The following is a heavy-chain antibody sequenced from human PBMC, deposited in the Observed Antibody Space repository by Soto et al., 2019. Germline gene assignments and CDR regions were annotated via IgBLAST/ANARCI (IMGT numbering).Heavy chain of an antibody. D-gene: IGHD6-13*01. J-gene: IGHJ4*02. V-gene: IGHV2-5*02. CDR1: GFSLSTSGVG. CDR3: ARISGGEFTYSSSWWQFDY. CDR2: IYWDDDK. Sequence: ESGPTLVNPTQTLTLTCTFSGFSLSTSGVGVGWIRQPPGKALEWLALIYWDDDKRYSPSLKSRLTITKDTSKNQVVLTMTNMDPVDTATYYCARISGGEFTYSSSWWQFDYWGQGTLVTVSS.